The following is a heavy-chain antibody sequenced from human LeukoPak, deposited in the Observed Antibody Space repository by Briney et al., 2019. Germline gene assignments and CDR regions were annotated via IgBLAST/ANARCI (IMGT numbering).Heavy chain of an antibody. CDR2: IWYDGSNK. CDR3: AKDFRVGAIDFDY. V-gene: IGHV3-33*06. CDR1: GFTFSSYG. J-gene: IGHJ4*02. Sequence: PGRSLRLSCAASGFTFSSYGMHWVRQAPGKGLEWVAVIWYDGSNKYYADSVKGRFTISRDNSKNTLYLQMNSLRAEDTAVYYCAKDFRVGAIDFDYWGQGTLVTVSS. D-gene: IGHD1-26*01.